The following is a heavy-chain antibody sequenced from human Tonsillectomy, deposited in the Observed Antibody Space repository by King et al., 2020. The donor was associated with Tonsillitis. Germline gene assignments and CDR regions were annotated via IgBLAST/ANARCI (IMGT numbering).Heavy chain of an antibody. CDR1: GYTFTSYY. CDR3: AGEGDYYDSSGQGAFDI. D-gene: IGHD3-22*01. V-gene: IGHV1-46*01. J-gene: IGHJ3*02. Sequence: VQLVQSGAEVKKPGASVKVSCKASGYTFTSYYMHWVRQAPGQGLEWMGIINSSGGSTTYAQKFQGRVTMTRDTSTSTVYMELSSLRSEDTAVYYCAGEGDYYDSSGQGAFDIWGQGTMVIVSS. CDR2: INSSGGST.